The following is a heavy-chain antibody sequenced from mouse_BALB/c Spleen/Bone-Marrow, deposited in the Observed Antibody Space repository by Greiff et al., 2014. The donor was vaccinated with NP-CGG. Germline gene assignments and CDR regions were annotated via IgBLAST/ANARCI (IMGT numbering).Heavy chain of an antibody. CDR1: GYTFASYT. Sequence: QVQLQQSGAELARPGASVKMSCKASGYTFASYTMHWVKQRPGQGLEWIGYINPSSGYTNYNQKFEDKATLTADKSSSTAYMQLSSLTSEDSAVYYCSRETPYYGVTYWYFDVWGAGTTVTVSS. CDR2: INPSSGYT. CDR3: SRETPYYGVTYWYFDV. D-gene: IGHD1-1*01. J-gene: IGHJ1*01. V-gene: IGHV1-4*01.